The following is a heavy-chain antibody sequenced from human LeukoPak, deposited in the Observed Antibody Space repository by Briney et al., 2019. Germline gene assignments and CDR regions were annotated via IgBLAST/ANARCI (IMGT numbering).Heavy chain of an antibody. J-gene: IGHJ4*02. CDR1: GFILSDYG. Sequence: GGSLRLSCAASGFILSDYGMHWVRQAPGKGLEWVAVTSYDGSDKYYADSVKGRITISRDNSKNTLYLQMDSLRAEDTAVYYCATGAPIRDIVATVPSLYYWGQGTLVTVSS. D-gene: IGHD5-12*01. CDR3: ATGAPIRDIVATVPSLYY. CDR2: TSYDGSDK. V-gene: IGHV3-30*03.